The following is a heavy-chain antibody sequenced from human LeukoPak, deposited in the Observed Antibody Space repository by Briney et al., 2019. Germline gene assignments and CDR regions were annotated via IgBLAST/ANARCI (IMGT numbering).Heavy chain of an antibody. CDR1: GYTFTSYG. J-gene: IGHJ3*02. CDR3: TTVTASPNAFDI. Sequence: SVKVSCKASGYTFTSYGISWVRQAPGQGLEWMGGIIPIFGTANYAQKFQGRVTITADESTSTAYMELSSLRSEDTAVYYCTTVTASPNAFDIWGQGTMVTVSS. CDR2: IIPIFGTA. D-gene: IGHD4-17*01. V-gene: IGHV1-69*13.